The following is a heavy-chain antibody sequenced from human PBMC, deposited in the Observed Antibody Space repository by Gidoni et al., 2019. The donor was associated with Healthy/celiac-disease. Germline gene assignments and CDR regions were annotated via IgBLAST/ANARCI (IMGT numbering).Heavy chain of an antibody. Sequence: QVQLVESGGGVVQPGRSLRLSCAASGFTFSSYGMHWVRQAPGKGLEWVAVIWYDGSNKYYADSVKGRFTISRDNSKNTLYLQMNSLRAEDTAVYYCAREVEYYYDSSGYFDYWGQGTLVTVSS. CDR3: AREVEYYYDSSGYFDY. V-gene: IGHV3-33*01. D-gene: IGHD3-22*01. CDR1: GFTFSSYG. J-gene: IGHJ4*02. CDR2: IWYDGSNK.